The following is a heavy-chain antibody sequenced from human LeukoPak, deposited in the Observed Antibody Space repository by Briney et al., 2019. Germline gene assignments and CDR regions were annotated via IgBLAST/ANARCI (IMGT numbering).Heavy chain of an antibody. Sequence: GGSLRLSCAASGFTFSNAWMSWVRQAPGKGREWVGRIKSKTDGGTTDYAAPVKGRFTILRDDSKNTLYLQMNSLKTEDTAVYYCTTGVRYSSGWYFWGQGTLVTVSS. V-gene: IGHV3-15*01. CDR2: IKSKTDGGTT. CDR1: GFTFSNAW. D-gene: IGHD6-19*01. J-gene: IGHJ4*02. CDR3: TTGVRYSSGWYF.